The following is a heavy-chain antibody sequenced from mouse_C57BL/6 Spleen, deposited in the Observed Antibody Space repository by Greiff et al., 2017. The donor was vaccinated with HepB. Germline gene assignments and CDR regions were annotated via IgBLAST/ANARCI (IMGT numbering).Heavy chain of an antibody. CDR3: ARRTVVEDYAMDY. J-gene: IGHJ4*01. D-gene: IGHD1-1*01. V-gene: IGHV1-55*01. CDR2: IYPGSGST. Sequence: QVHVKQPGAELVKPGASVKMSCKASGYTFTSYWITWVKQRPGQGLEWIGDIYPGSGSTNYNEKFKSKATLTVDTSSSTAYMQLSSLTSEDSAVYYCARRTVVEDYAMDYWGQGTSVTVSS. CDR1: GYTFTSYW.